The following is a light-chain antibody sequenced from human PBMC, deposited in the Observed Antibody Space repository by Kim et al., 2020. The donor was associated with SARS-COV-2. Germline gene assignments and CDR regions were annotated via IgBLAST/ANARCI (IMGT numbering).Light chain of an antibody. CDR1: QTISNW. CDR2: QTS. V-gene: IGKV1-5*03. Sequence: AVGERVTITCQASQTISNWLALYQHKPGKAPKLLIYQTSSLEPGVPSRFSGCGSGTDFTLTITGVQPDYFATYYCQQYNSYSSCTFGQGTKLEI. CDR3: QQYNSYSSCT. J-gene: IGKJ2*02.